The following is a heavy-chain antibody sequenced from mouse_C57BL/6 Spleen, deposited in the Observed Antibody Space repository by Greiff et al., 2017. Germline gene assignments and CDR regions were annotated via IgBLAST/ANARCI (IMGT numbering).Heavy chain of an antibody. CDR2: IDPEDGET. CDR1: GFNIKDYY. Sequence: VQLKQSGAELVKPGASVKLSCTASGFNIKDYYMHWVKQRTEQGLEWIGRIDPEDGETKYAPKFQGKATITADTSSNTAYLQLSSLTSEDTAVYYCARLSYYYGNYLDYWGQGTTLTVSA. V-gene: IGHV14-2*01. D-gene: IGHD2-1*01. J-gene: IGHJ2*01. CDR3: ARLSYYYGNYLDY.